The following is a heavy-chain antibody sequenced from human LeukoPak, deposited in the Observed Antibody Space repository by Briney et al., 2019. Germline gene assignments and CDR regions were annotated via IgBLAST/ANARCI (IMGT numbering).Heavy chain of an antibody. CDR2: ISSSGSST. V-gene: IGHV3-23*01. Sequence: GGSLRLSCAASGFTFSSYAMSWVRQAPGKGLEWVSAISSSGSSTYYASSVKGRFIISRDNSKNTVYLQMNSLRAEGTAIYYCAKALTDELMSRSHYDFWSGYHPSGTVYYYMDVWGKGTTVTVSS. D-gene: IGHD3-3*01. J-gene: IGHJ6*03. CDR3: AKALTDELMSRSHYDFWSGYHPSGTVYYYMDV. CDR1: GFTFSSYA.